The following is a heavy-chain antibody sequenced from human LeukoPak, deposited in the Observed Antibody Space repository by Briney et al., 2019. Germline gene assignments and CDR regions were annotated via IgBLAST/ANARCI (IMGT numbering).Heavy chain of an antibody. CDR1: GFTFSTYT. V-gene: IGHV3-21*01. Sequence: GGSLRLSCAASGFTFSTYTMNWVRQAPGKGLEWVSSLSSRSTYIYHADSVKGRFTISRDNAKNSLYLQMDGLRAEDTAVYYCARVETAMTIDYWGQGTLVIVSS. CDR3: ARVETAMTIDY. J-gene: IGHJ4*02. CDR2: LSSRSTYI. D-gene: IGHD5-18*01.